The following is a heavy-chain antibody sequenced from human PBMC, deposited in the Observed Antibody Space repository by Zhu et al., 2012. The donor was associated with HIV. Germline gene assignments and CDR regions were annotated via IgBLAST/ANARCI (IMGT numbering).Heavy chain of an antibody. V-gene: IGHV4-38-2*01. CDR2: IYHSGST. D-gene: IGHD1-1*01. Sequence: QVQLQESGPGLVKPSETLSLTCAVSGYSISSGYYWGWIRQPPGKGLEWIGSIYHSGSTYYNPSLKSRVTISVDTSKNQFSLKLSSVTAADTAVYYCASKVQGDAFDIWGQGTMVTVSS. CDR3: ASKVQGDAFDI. J-gene: IGHJ3*02. CDR1: GYSISSGYY.